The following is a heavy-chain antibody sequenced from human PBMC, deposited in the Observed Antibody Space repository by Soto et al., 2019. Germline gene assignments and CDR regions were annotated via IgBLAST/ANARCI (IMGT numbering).Heavy chain of an antibody. V-gene: IGHV1-18*01. CDR2: ISAYNGNT. CDR3: ARWYGVDYYDSSGYYAGPRDLDYYYGMDV. CDR1: GYTFTSYG. D-gene: IGHD3-22*01. Sequence: ASVKVSCKASGYTFTSYGISWVRQAPGQGLGWMGWISAYNGNTNYAQKLQGRVTMTTDTSTSTAYMELRSLRSDDTAVYYCARWYGVDYYDSSGYYAGPRDLDYYYGMDVWGQGTTVTVSS. J-gene: IGHJ6*02.